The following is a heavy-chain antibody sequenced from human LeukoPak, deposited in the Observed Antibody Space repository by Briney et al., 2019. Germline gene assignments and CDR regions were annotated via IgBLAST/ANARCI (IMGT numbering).Heavy chain of an antibody. V-gene: IGHV1-69*05. J-gene: IGHJ6*03. CDR2: IIPIFGTA. CDR1: GGTFSSYA. D-gene: IGHD2-2*02. Sequence: ASVKVSCKASGGTFSSYAISWVRQATGQGLEWMGGIIPIFGTANYAQKFQGRVTITTDESTSTAYMELSSLRSEDTAVYYCAISDIVVVPAAISYYYYYMDVWGKGTTVTVSS. CDR3: AISDIVVVPAAISYYYYYMDV.